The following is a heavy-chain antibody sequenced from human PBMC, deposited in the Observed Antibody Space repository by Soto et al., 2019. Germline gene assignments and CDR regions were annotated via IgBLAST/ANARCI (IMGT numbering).Heavy chain of an antibody. CDR2: IYYSGTT. CDR1: GVSISSGDYY. CDR3: ARVLVVITQADY. D-gene: IGHD3-22*01. J-gene: IGHJ4*02. V-gene: IGHV4-30-4*01. Sequence: TSETLSLTCTVSGVSISSGDYYWSWIRQPPGKGLEWIGYIYYSGTTYYNPSLKSRVTISVDTSKNQFSLKLSSVTAADTAVYYCARVLVVITQADYWGQGTLVTVS.